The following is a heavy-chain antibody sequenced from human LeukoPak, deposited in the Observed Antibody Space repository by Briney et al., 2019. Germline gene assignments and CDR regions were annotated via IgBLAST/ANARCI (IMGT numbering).Heavy chain of an antibody. Sequence: PGGSLRLSCAASGFTFSNYGMHWVRQAPGKGLEWVAVISYDGSNKYYADSVKGRFTISRDNSKNTLYLQMNSLRGEDTAVYYCTKGVGSGWTSPGDYWGQGTLVTVSS. CDR3: TKGVGSGWTSPGDY. D-gene: IGHD6-19*01. J-gene: IGHJ4*02. V-gene: IGHV3-30*18. CDR1: GFTFSNYG. CDR2: ISYDGSNK.